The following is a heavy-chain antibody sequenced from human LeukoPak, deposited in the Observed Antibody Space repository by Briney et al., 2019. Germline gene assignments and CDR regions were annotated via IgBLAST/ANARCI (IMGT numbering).Heavy chain of an antibody. Sequence: SETLSLTCTVSGGSISSYYWSWIRQPPGKGLEWIGYIYYSGSTNYNPSLKSRVTISEDTSKNQFSLKLSSVTAADTAVYYCARDRSYYDSSGYYGTGAFDIWGQGTMVTVSS. J-gene: IGHJ3*02. V-gene: IGHV4-59*01. CDR3: ARDRSYYDSSGYYGTGAFDI. CDR2: IYYSGST. D-gene: IGHD3-22*01. CDR1: GGSISSYY.